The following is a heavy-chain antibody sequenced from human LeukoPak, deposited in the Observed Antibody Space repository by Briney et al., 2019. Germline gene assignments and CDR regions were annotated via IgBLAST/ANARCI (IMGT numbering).Heavy chain of an antibody. D-gene: IGHD3-22*01. J-gene: IGHJ3*02. V-gene: IGHV1-2*02. CDR2: INPNSGAT. CDR1: GYTFTGYY. CDR3: ATGGPMIAVVITSRPFDI. Sequence: ASVKVSFKASGYTFTGYYMHWVRQAPGQGLEWMGWINPNSGATSYAQNFQDRVTMTRDTSISTAYMELSRLRSDDTAVYYCATGGPMIAVVITSRPFDIWGQGTMVTVSS.